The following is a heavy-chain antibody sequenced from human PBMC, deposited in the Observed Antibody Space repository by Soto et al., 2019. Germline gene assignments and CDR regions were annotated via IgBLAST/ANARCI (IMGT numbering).Heavy chain of an antibody. CDR1: GGSISSGGSY. V-gene: IGHV4-30-4*01. Sequence: SETLSLTCTVSGGSISSGGSYWGWIRQSPGKGLEWIGYIYYSGNTILNPSLISRVTLSVDTSKNQFSLNLSSVTAADTAVYYCVRYCSTTNCCLDYWGQGTMVTVSS. D-gene: IGHD2-2*01. CDR2: IYYSGNT. CDR3: VRYCSTTNCCLDY. J-gene: IGHJ4*01.